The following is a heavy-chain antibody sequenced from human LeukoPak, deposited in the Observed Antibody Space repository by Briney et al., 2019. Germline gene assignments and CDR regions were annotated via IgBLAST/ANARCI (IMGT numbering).Heavy chain of an antibody. CDR3: ARPYYYDSSAPDL. V-gene: IGHV3-38-3*01. D-gene: IGHD3-22*01. J-gene: IGHJ2*01. CDR2: ISGGST. CDR1: GFTVSSNE. Sequence: GGPLRLSCAASGFTVSSNEMSWVRQAPGKGLEWVSSISGGSTYYADSRKGRFTISRDNSNNTLHLQMNSLRAEDTAVYYCARPYYYDSSAPDLWGRGTLVTVSS.